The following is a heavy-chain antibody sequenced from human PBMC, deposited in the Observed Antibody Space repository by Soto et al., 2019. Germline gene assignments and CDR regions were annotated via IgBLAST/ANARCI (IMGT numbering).Heavy chain of an antibody. CDR2: ICHSGST. J-gene: IGHJ4*02. D-gene: IGHD3-10*01. CDR1: GGSISSSNW. Sequence: SETLSLTCAVSGGSISSSNWWSWVRHPPGKGLEWIGEICHSGSTNYNPSLKSRVTISVDKSKNQFSLKLSSVTAADTAVYYFARFYYGSGSYYLFDYWGQGTLVTVS. CDR3: ARFYYGSGSYYLFDY. V-gene: IGHV4-4*02.